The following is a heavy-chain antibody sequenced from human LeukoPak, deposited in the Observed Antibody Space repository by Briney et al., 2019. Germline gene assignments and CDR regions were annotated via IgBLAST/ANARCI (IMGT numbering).Heavy chain of an antibody. V-gene: IGHV4-59*01. Sequence: PSETLSLTCTVSGGSISSYYWSWIRQPPGKGLEWIGYIYYSGSTNYNPSLKSRVTISVDASKNQFSLKLSSVTAADTAVYYCAREERAGFGELDAFDIWGQGTMVTVSS. D-gene: IGHD3-10*01. CDR1: GGSISSYY. J-gene: IGHJ3*02. CDR2: IYYSGST. CDR3: AREERAGFGELDAFDI.